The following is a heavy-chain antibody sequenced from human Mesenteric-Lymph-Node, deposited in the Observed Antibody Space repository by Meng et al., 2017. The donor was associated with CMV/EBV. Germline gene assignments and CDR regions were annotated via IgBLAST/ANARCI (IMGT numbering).Heavy chain of an antibody. Sequence: GGSLRLSCVASGFAFSSYWMAWVRQAPGKGLEWVANINQGDNEKYYVDSVRGRLIISRDNAKNTLFLHMNSLRDEDTAIYYCARVRWAPGYWGQGTLVTVSS. D-gene: IGHD4-23*01. CDR2: INQGDNEK. J-gene: IGHJ4*02. CDR1: GFAFSSYW. CDR3: ARVRWAPGY. V-gene: IGHV3-7*03.